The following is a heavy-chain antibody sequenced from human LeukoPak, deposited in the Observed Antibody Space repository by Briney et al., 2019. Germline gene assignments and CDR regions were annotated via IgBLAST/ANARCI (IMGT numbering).Heavy chain of an antibody. V-gene: IGHV5-51*01. D-gene: IGHD6-19*01. CDR1: GASFNRFW. CDR2: MYVGDSDA. Sequence: GESLKISCQGSGASFNRFWIAWVRQMPGKALDWMGMMYVGDSDARYSPSFQGQVTISADKSISTAYLQWSSLKASDTAMYYCARLGYSSGWNFDYWGQGTLVTVSS. J-gene: IGHJ4*02. CDR3: ARLGYSSGWNFDY.